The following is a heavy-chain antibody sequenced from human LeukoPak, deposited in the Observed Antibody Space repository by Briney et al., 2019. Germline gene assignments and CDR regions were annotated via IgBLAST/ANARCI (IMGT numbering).Heavy chain of an antibody. Sequence: GESLKISCKGSGYSFTSYRISWVRQMPGKGLEWMGRIDPSDSYTNYSPSFQGHVTISADKSISTAYLQWSSLKASDTAMYYCAKGGAAATDYWGQGTLVTVSS. D-gene: IGHD6-13*01. CDR3: AKGGAAATDY. CDR1: GYSFTSYR. J-gene: IGHJ4*02. V-gene: IGHV5-10-1*01. CDR2: IDPSDSYT.